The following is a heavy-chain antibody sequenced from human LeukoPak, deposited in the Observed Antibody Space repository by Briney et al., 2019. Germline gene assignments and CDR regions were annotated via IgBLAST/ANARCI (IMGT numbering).Heavy chain of an antibody. CDR2: ISGAGGNT. Sequence: EGSLRLSCAASGFTFSSYAMTWVRQTPEKGLQWVSAISGAGGNTYYADSVKGRFTISRDNSKNTLYLQLNSLRAEDTAIYYCAKQRQLIRGGVDYWGQGTQVTVSS. J-gene: IGHJ4*02. V-gene: IGHV3-23*01. CDR1: GFTFSSYA. CDR3: AKQRQLIRGGVDY. D-gene: IGHD6-13*01.